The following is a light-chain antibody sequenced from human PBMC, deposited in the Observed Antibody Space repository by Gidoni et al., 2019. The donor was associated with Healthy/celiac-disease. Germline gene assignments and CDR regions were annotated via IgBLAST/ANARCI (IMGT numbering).Light chain of an antibody. CDR3: QQRSNWPPSIT. V-gene: IGKV3-11*01. J-gene: IGKJ5*01. Sequence: EIVLTQSPATLSLSPGERATLSCRASQSVSRLLIYDASNRATGIPARFSGSGSGTDFTLTISSLEPEDFAVYYCQQRSNWPPSITFGQGTRLEIK. CDR2: DAS. CDR1: QSVS.